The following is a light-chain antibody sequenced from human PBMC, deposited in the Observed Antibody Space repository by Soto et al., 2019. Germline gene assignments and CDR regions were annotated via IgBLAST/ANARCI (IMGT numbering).Light chain of an antibody. V-gene: IGKV3-20*01. Sequence: EIVLTQSPGTLSLSPGERATLSCRASQTVTNDCLAWYQQRLGQAPRLLIYDASTRATGIPERFSGSGSGTDFSLTISGLEPEDFAVYYCQQYGPPPPLTFGEGTKVEI. J-gene: IGKJ4*01. CDR3: QQYGPPPPLT. CDR2: DAS. CDR1: QTVTNDC.